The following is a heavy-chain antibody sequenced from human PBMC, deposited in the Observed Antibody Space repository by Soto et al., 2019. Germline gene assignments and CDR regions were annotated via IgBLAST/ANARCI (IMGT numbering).Heavy chain of an antibody. V-gene: IGHV1-46*03. CDR2: INPSGGST. J-gene: IGHJ4*02. D-gene: IGHD2-8*01. CDR1: GYTFTSYY. CDR3: ARDSIVLMVYAKIVARTGFDY. Sequence: GASVKVSCKASGYTFTSYYMHWVRQAPGQGLEWMGIINPSGGSTSYAQKFQGRVTMTRDTSTSTVYMELSSLRSEDTAVYYCARDSIVLMVYAKIVARTGFDYWGQGTLVTVS.